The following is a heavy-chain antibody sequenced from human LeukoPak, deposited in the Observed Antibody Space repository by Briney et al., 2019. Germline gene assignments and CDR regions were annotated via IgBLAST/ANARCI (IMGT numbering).Heavy chain of an antibody. Sequence: PGGSLRLSCAASGFTFSSYAMSWVRQAPGKGLEWVSAISGSGGSTYYADSVKGRFTISRDNSKNTLYLQMNSLRAEDTAVYYCARVRDYYYDSSGYPHYWGQGTLVTVSS. D-gene: IGHD3-22*01. CDR1: GFTFSSYA. J-gene: IGHJ4*02. CDR2: ISGSGGST. V-gene: IGHV3-23*01. CDR3: ARVRDYYYDSSGYPHY.